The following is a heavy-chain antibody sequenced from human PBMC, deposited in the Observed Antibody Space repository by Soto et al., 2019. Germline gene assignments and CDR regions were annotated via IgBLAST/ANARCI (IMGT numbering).Heavy chain of an antibody. D-gene: IGHD2-15*01. CDR3: AREFCSGGNCYTYYFDP. V-gene: IGHV3-74*01. J-gene: IGHJ5*02. Sequence: PGGCLRLSCAASGLTFNRYWMHWVRHAPGKGLVWVSHINTDGSNTNYADSVKGRFTISRDNAKSTLFLQMNSLRDEDTAVYYCAREFCSGGNCYTYYFDPWGQGIPVTVSS. CDR1: GLTFNRYW. CDR2: INTDGSNT.